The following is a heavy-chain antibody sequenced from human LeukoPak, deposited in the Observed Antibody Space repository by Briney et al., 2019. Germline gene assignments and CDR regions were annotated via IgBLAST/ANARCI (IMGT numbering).Heavy chain of an antibody. D-gene: IGHD6-19*01. V-gene: IGHV1-2*02. CDR2: INPNSGGT. Sequence: ASVKVSCKASGYTFTDYFIHWVRQAPGQGLEWMGWINPNSGGTSYTPKFQGRGTMTRDRSITTAYMELSSLTSDDTAVYSCARGQRDSSGWYHVDYWGQGTLVTVSS. CDR1: GYTFTDYF. CDR3: ARGQRDSSGWYHVDY. J-gene: IGHJ4*02.